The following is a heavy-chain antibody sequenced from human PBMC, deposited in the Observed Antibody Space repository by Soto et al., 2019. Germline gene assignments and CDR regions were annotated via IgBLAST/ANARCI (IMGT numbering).Heavy chain of an antibody. Sequence: KPSETLSLTCTVSGGSISSYYWSWIRQPAGKGLEWIGRIYTSGSTNYNPSLKSRVTMSVDTSKNQFSLKLSSVTAADTAVYYCARMADYYDCSGRDYWGQGTMVTVYS. D-gene: IGHD3-22*01. CDR3: ARMADYYDCSGRDY. V-gene: IGHV4-4*07. CDR1: GGSISSYY. CDR2: IYTSGST. J-gene: IGHJ4*02.